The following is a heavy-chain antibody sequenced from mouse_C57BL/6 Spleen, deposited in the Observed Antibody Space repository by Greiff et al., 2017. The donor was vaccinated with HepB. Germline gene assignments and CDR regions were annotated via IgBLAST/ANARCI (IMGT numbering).Heavy chain of an antibody. Sequence: EVKLMESGPELVKPGASVKISCKASGYSFTGYYMNWVKQSPEKSLEWIGEINPSTGGTTYNQKFKAKATLTVDKSSSTAYMQLKSLTSEDSAVYYCARGLRRFDYWGQGTTLTVSS. CDR1: GYSFTGYY. CDR2: INPSTGGT. J-gene: IGHJ2*01. CDR3: ARGLRRFDY. V-gene: IGHV1-42*01.